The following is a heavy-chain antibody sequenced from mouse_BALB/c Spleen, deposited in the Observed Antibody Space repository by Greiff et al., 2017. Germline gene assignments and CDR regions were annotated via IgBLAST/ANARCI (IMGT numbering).Heavy chain of an antibody. CDR3: ARHNWDEAMDY. V-gene: IGHV5-12-1*01. Sequence: EVQGVESGGGLVKPGGSLKLSCAASGFAFSSYDMSWVRQTPEKRLEWVAYISSGGGSTYYPDTVKGRFTISRDNAKNTLYLQMSSLKSEDTAMYYCARHNWDEAMDYWGQGTSVTVSS. CDR2: ISSGGGST. CDR1: GFAFSSYD. D-gene: IGHD4-1*01. J-gene: IGHJ4*01.